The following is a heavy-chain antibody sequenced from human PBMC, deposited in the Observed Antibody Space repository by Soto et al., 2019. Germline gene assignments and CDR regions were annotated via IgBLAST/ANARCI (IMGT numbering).Heavy chain of an antibody. D-gene: IGHD2-2*01. V-gene: IGHV3-23*01. J-gene: IGHJ4*02. CDR2: ISAGGGST. CDR1: GFTFDSYA. CDR3: AKAFEHQLPWVWDY. Sequence: EVQLLESGGGLVQPGGSLRLSCAASGFTFDSYAMSWVRQTPGKGLQWVSVISAGGGSTHYADSVKGRFTVSRDNSKNTLSLQMNSLRAEDTAVYYCAKAFEHQLPWVWDYWGQGTLVTVSS.